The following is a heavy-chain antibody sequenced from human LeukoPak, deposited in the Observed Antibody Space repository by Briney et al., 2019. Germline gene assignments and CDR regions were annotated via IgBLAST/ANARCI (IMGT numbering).Heavy chain of an antibody. Sequence: SVKVSCTASGGTFSSYAISWVRQAPGQGLEWMGRIIPILGIANYAQKFQGRVTITADKSTSTAYMELSSLRSEDTAVYYCASGYSYGRFDYWGQGTLVTVSS. J-gene: IGHJ4*02. D-gene: IGHD5-18*01. CDR1: GGTFSSYA. CDR2: IIPILGIA. V-gene: IGHV1-69*04. CDR3: ASGYSYGRFDY.